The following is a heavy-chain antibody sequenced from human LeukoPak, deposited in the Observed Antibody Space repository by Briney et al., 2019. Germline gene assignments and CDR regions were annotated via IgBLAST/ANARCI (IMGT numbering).Heavy chain of an antibody. D-gene: IGHD3-22*01. CDR3: ASDSWGYYYDSSGYYFPYYFYYLDV. CDR2: ISSSSDTI. Sequence: GGSLRLSCAASGFTFSNYAINWVRQAPGKGLEWVSYISSSSDTIYYADSVKGRFTISRDNARNSLYLQMNSLRAEDTAVYYCASDSWGYYYDSSGYYFPYYFYYLDVWGKGTTVTVSS. J-gene: IGHJ6*03. V-gene: IGHV3-48*01. CDR1: GFTFSNYA.